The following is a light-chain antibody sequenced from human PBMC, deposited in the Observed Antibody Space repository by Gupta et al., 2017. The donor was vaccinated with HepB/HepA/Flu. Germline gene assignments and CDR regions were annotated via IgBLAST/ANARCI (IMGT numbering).Light chain of an antibody. J-gene: IGKJ4*01. V-gene: IGKV3-20*01. CDR1: QSFTSGY. CDR3: QHDDDFIPLS. Sequence: ELVLTQSPGTLSLSPGERATLSCRASQSFTSGYLAWYKQKPGQAPRLLMYGASSRDTGIPDRFIGSGCGIDLTLTISRREQEDFAVYYCQHDDDFIPLSFGGGTKVEMK. CDR2: GAS.